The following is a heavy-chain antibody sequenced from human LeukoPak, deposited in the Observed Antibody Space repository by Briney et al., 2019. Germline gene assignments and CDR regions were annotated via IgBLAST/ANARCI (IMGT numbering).Heavy chain of an antibody. V-gene: IGHV4-39*01. CDR2: IYYSGST. Sequence: SETLSLTCTVSGDSISSSSNYWAWIRQPPGKGLEWIGIIYYSGSTYYNPSLKSRVTISVDTSKNQFSLKLCSVTAADTAVYYCARRKRGSGVFYAMDVWGQGTTVTVSS. J-gene: IGHJ6*02. CDR3: ARRKRGSGVFYAMDV. CDR1: GDSISSSSNY. D-gene: IGHD3-10*01.